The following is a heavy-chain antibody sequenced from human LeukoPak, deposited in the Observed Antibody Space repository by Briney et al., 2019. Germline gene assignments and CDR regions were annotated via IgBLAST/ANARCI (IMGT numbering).Heavy chain of an antibody. CDR1: GFTFSSYG. D-gene: IGHD3-9*01. Sequence: GGSLRLSCAASGFTFSSYGMSWVRQAPGKGLEGVSAISGSGGSTYYADSVKGRFTISRDNSKNTLYLQMNSLRAEDTAVYYCAKGRYDILTGYYGLIDYWGQGTLVTVSS. CDR2: ISGSGGST. J-gene: IGHJ4*02. CDR3: AKGRYDILTGYYGLIDY. V-gene: IGHV3-23*01.